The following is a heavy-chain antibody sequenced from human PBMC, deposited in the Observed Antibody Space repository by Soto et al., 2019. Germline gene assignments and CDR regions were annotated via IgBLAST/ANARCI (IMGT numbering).Heavy chain of an antibody. Sequence: SETLSLTCAVYGGSFSDYYWTWIRQPPGKGLEWIGEINHGESTNYNPSLKSRVTISVDTSKNQFSLKVASVTAADTAVYYCARPRCCSSTSCYYFDYWGQGTLVTVSS. CDR2: INHGEST. CDR1: GGSFSDYY. D-gene: IGHD2-2*01. V-gene: IGHV4-34*01. J-gene: IGHJ4*02. CDR3: ARPRCCSSTSCYYFDY.